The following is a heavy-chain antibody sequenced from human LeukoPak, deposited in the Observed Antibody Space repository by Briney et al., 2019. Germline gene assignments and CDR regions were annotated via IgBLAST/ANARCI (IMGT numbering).Heavy chain of an antibody. Sequence: SETLSLTCAVYGGSFSGYYWSWIRQPPGKGLEWIGEINHSGSTNYNPSLKSRVTISVDTSKNQFSLKLSSVTAADTAVYYCARLGRITIFGVVNPFDYWGQGTLVTVSS. CDR2: INHSGST. V-gene: IGHV4-34*01. J-gene: IGHJ4*02. CDR1: GGSFSGYY. CDR3: ARLGRITIFGVVNPFDY. D-gene: IGHD3-3*01.